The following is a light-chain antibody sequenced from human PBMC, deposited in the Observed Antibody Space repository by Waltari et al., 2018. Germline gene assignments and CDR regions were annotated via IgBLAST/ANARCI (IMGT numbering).Light chain of an antibody. CDR1: QSIRNY. CDR2: CAS. J-gene: IGKJ4*01. CDR3: QQNLLSTQRT. Sequence: DIQLTQSLTSLPASVGDRVTITCRASQSIRNYLNWYQQKPGKAPRLLIYCASTLQTGIPSRFSGSGSGTDFTLTISSLQPEDFATYYCQQNLLSTQRTFGGGTTVETK. V-gene: IGKV1-39*01.